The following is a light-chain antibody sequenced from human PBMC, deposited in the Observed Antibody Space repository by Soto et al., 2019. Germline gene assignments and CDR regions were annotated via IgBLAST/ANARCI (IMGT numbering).Light chain of an antibody. V-gene: IGKV1-33*01. CDR1: QDISNY. CDR2: DAS. Sequence: DLQMTQSPSSLSASVGDRVTITCQASQDISNYLNWYQQKPGKAPKLLIYDASNLETGVPSRFSGSGSGTDFTFTISSLQPEDIATYYCQQYDNLLSSLTFGGGTKVEIK. J-gene: IGKJ4*01. CDR3: QQYDNLLSSLT.